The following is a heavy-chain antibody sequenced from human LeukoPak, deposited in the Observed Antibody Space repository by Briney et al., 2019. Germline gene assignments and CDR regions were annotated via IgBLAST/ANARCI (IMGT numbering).Heavy chain of an antibody. CDR2: ISGSGGRT. V-gene: IGHV3-23*01. J-gene: IGHJ6*03. CDR1: GFTFSSYG. CDR3: AKAGRGGAITMIRGVKGDYYYMDV. D-gene: IGHD3-10*01. Sequence: GGPLRLSCAASGFTFSSYGMSWVRQAPGKGLECVSAISGSGGRTYYADSVKGRFTFSRDNSKNTLYLQMNSLRAEDTAVYYCAKAGRGGAITMIRGVKGDYYYMDVWGKGTTVTISS.